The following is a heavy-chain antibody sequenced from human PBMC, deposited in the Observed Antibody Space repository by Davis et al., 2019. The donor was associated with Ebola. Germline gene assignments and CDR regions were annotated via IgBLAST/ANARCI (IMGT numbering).Heavy chain of an antibody. J-gene: IGHJ6*02. Sequence: SETLSLTCAVYGGSFSGYYWSWIRQPPGKGLEWIGEINHSGSTNYNPSLKSRVTISVDTSKNQFSLKLSSVTAADTAVYYCARGRARPFYYYGMDVWGQGTTVTVSS. D-gene: IGHD6-6*01. V-gene: IGHV4-34*01. CDR3: ARGRARPFYYYGMDV. CDR1: GGSFSGYY. CDR2: INHSGST.